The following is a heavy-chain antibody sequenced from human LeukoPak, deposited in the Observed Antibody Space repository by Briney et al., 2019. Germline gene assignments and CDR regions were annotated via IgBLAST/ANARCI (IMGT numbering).Heavy chain of an antibody. Sequence: SGGSLRLSCAASGFTFDDYAMHWVRQAPGKGLEWVSGISWNSGFIAYADSVKGRFTISRDNAKNSLYLQMNSLRTGDTALYYCAKDISSSVAGTFDYWGQGTLVTVSS. J-gene: IGHJ4*02. CDR2: ISWNSGFI. V-gene: IGHV3-9*01. CDR3: AKDISSSVAGTFDY. CDR1: GFTFDDYA. D-gene: IGHD6-19*01.